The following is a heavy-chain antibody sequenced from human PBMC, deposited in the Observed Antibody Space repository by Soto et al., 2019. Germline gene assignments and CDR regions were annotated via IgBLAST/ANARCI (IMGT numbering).Heavy chain of an antibody. CDR1: GYSFTSYW. J-gene: IGHJ5*02. CDR2: IYPGDSDT. V-gene: IGHV5-51*01. CDR3: ARQGQYYYDSSGYLNWFDP. Sequence: GESLKTSCKGSGYSFTSYWIGWVRQMPGKGLEWMGIIYPGDSDTRYSPSFQGQVTISADKSISTAYLQWSSLKASDTAMYYCARQGQYYYDSSGYLNWFDPWGQGTLVTVSS. D-gene: IGHD3-22*01.